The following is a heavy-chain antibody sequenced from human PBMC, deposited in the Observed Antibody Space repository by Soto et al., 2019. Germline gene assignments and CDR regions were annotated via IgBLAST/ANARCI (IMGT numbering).Heavy chain of an antibody. CDR3: ARVGGSGSYYPLDY. V-gene: IGHV4-59*01. CDR2: IYYSGST. Sequence: SETLSLTCTVSGGSISSYYWSWIRQPPGKGLEWIGYIYYSGSTNYNPSLKSRVTISVDTSKNQFSLKLSSVTAADTAVYYCARVGGSGSYYPLDYWGQGTLVTVSS. D-gene: IGHD3-10*01. CDR1: GGSISSYY. J-gene: IGHJ4*02.